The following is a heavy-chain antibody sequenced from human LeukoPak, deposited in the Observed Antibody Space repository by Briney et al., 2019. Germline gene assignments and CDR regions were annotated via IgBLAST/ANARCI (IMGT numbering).Heavy chain of an antibody. CDR2: ISWNSGSI. CDR1: GFTFDDYA. Sequence: GRSLRLSCAASGFTFDDYAMHWVRQAPGKGLEWVSGISWNSGSIGYADSVKGRFTISRDNAKNSLYLQMNSLRAEDTDLYYCAKDASSGSYHIDYWGQGTLVTVSS. V-gene: IGHV3-9*01. D-gene: IGHD1-26*01. CDR3: AKDASSGSYHIDY. J-gene: IGHJ4*02.